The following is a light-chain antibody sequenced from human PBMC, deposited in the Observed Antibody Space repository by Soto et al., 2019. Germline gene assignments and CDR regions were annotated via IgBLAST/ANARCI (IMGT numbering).Light chain of an antibody. CDR2: EVS. V-gene: IGLV2-14*03. Sequence: QSVLTQPASVSESPGQSITISCTGTSSDIGASTFVSWYQQHPGKAPKLLIYEVSNRPSGISNRFSGSKSANTASLTISSLQTEDEADYYCSSYSSSSKILFGGGTKVTVL. CDR3: SSYSSSSKIL. CDR1: SSDIGASTF. J-gene: IGLJ2*01.